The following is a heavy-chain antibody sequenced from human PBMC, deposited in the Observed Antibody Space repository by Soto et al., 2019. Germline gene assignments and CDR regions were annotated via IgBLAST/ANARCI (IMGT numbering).Heavy chain of an antibody. Sequence: EVQLVESGGGLVQPGGSLRLSCAASGFTLSSYWMYWVRQTPGKGLVWVARIKDGAGETSYAESVKGRGTISRGTAQHTLYLPMSSLRFEDTAVYYCVRFSGLDVWGQGTKVTVSS. J-gene: IGHJ6*02. V-gene: IGHV3-74*01. CDR1: GFTLSSYW. CDR3: VRFSGLDV. CDR2: IKDGAGET.